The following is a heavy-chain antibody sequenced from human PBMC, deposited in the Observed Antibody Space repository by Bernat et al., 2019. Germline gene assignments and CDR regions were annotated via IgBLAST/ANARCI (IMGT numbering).Heavy chain of an antibody. D-gene: IGHD3-3*01. Sequence: EVQLVESGGGLVQPGGSLRLSCAASGFTFSSYWMHWVRQAPGKGLVWVSRINSDGSSTSYADSVKGRFTISIDNAKNTLYLQMNSLRAEDTAVYYCARDLWSGYHYYYYGMDVWGQGTTVTVSS. CDR2: INSDGSST. J-gene: IGHJ6*02. CDR1: GFTFSSYW. CDR3: ARDLWSGYHYYYYGMDV. V-gene: IGHV3-74*01.